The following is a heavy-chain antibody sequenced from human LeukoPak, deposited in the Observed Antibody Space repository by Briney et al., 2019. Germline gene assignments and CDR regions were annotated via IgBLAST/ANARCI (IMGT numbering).Heavy chain of an antibody. D-gene: IGHD2-2*01. CDR2: ISGSGGST. J-gene: IGHJ6*02. V-gene: IGHV3-23*01. CDR3: AKVRSGRVVVPAATSYYYYYGMDV. Sequence: PGRSLRLSCAASGFTFSSYAMSWVRQAPGKGLEWVSAISGSGGSTYYADSVKGRFTISRDNSKNTLYLQMNSLRAEDTAVYYCAKVRSGRVVVPAATSYYYYYGMDVWGQGTTVTVSS. CDR1: GFTFSSYA.